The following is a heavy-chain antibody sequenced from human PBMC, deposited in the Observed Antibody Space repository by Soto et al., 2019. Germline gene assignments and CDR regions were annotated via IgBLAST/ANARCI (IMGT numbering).Heavy chain of an antibody. D-gene: IGHD5-12*01. CDR1: GGSISSGGYY. CDR3: ARDRSLVVTN. J-gene: IGHJ4*02. Sequence: PSETLSLTCTVSGGSISSGGYYWSWIRQHPGKGLEWIGYIYYSGSTYYNPSLKSRVTISVDTSKNQFSLKLTSVTAADTAVYYCARDRSLVVTNWGQGTLVTVSS. V-gene: IGHV4-31*03. CDR2: IYYSGST.